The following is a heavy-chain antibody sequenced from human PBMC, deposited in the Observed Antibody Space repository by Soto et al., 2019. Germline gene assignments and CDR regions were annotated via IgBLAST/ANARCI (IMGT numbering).Heavy chain of an antibody. D-gene: IGHD6-19*01. CDR3: ARDTPGVGRLGFDP. CDR2: MYYSGST. CDR1: GDSISSGSYY. V-gene: IGHV4-31*03. Sequence: TLSLTCTVSGDSISSGSYYWNWIRQHPGKGLEWIGYMYYSGSTYYNPSLKSRITISRDTSKNQFSLRLSSVTAADTAMYYCARDTPGVGRLGFDPWGQGILVTVSS. J-gene: IGHJ5*02.